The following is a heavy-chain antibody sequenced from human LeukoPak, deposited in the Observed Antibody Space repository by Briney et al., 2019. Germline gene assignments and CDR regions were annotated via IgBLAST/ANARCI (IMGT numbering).Heavy chain of an antibody. CDR1: GFTFSSYA. Sequence: GGSLRLSCAASGFTFSSYAMSWVRQAPGKGLEWVSAISGSGGSTYYADSVKGRFTISRDNSKNTLYLQMNSLRAEDTAVYYCAKDGELYYDSSGYYYVRFPNYFDYWGQGTLVTVSS. J-gene: IGHJ4*02. D-gene: IGHD3-22*01. V-gene: IGHV3-23*01. CDR3: AKDGELYYDSSGYYYVRFPNYFDY. CDR2: ISGSGGST.